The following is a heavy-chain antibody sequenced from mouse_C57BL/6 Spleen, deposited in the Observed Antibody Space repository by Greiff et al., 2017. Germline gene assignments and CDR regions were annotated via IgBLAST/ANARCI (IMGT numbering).Heavy chain of an antibody. D-gene: IGHD2-4*01. CDR2: ISGGGGNT. V-gene: IGHV5-9*01. CDR3: ARRGVYDYDGPWFAY. CDR1: GFTFSSYT. J-gene: IGHJ3*01. Sequence: EVKLVESGGGLVKPGGSLKLSCAASGFTFSSYTMSWVRQTPEKRLEWVATISGGGGNTYYPDSVKGRFTISRDNAKNPLYLQMGSLRSEDTALYYCARRGVYDYDGPWFAYWGQGTLVTVSA.